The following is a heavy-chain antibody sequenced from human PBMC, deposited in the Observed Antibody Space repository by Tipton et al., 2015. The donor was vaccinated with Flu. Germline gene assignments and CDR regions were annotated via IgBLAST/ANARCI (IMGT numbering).Heavy chain of an antibody. V-gene: IGHV5-51*03. CDR2: FYPSDSNI. CDR1: GYIFTNYR. CDR3: TSEGSL. J-gene: IGHJ4*02. Sequence: QLVQSGAEVKKPGESLQISCKASGYIFTNYRIAWVRQMPGKGLEWMGIFYPSDSNIRYSPSFQGQVTISADKSISTAYLQWSSLKASDTAMYYCTSEGSLWGQGTLVTVSS.